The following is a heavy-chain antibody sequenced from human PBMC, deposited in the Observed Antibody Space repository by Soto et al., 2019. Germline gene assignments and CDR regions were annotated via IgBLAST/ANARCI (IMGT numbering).Heavy chain of an antibody. CDR3: ARDPTPPDY. Sequence: QVQLVQSGAEVKKPGASVKVSCKASGYTFASYAISWMRQAPGQGLEWMGWISAYNGNTNYAQKLQGRVTTTTDASTSTAYMELRSLRSADTAVYYCARDPTPPDYWGQGTLVTVSS. V-gene: IGHV1-18*01. J-gene: IGHJ4*02. CDR2: ISAYNGNT. CDR1: GYTFASYA.